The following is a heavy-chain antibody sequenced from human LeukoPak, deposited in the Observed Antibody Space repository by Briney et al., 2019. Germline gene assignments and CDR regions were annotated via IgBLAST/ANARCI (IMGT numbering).Heavy chain of an antibody. D-gene: IGHD5-18*01. J-gene: IGHJ4*02. CDR1: GGSISNSHYS. CDR3: ARVSFGGYSYGYADF. CDR2: IQYSGNT. V-gene: IGHV4-39*02. Sequence: SETLSLTCTVSGGSISNSHYSWGWIRQPPGKGLEWIVTIQYSGNTYYNPSLKSRVTISVDTSKNHFSLSLTSVTAPDTAVYYCARVSFGGYSYGYADFWGQGTLVTVSS.